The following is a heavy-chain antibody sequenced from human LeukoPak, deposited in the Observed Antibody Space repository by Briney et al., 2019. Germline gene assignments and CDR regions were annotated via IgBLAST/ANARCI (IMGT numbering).Heavy chain of an antibody. J-gene: IGHJ4*02. CDR1: GGSISSYY. CDR2: IYYSGST. D-gene: IGHD3-10*01. Sequence: PSETLSLTCTVSGGSISSYYWSWIRQPPGKGLEWIGYIYYSGSTNYNPSLKSRVTISVDTSKNQFSLKLSSVTAADTAVYYFARDLSSWSYLGYFDYWGQGTLVTVSS. CDR3: ARDLSSWSYLGYFDY. V-gene: IGHV4-59*01.